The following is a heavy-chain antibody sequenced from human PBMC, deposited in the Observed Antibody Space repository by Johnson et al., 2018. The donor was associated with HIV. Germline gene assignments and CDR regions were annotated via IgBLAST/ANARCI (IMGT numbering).Heavy chain of an antibody. V-gene: IGHV3-66*03. Sequence: VQLVESGGGLIQPGGSLRLSCAASGFSVTTDYMNWVRQAPGKGLEWVSGISGTGASTYYADSVKGRFTISRDKSENTVYLQMNSLRAEDTAVYYCAKAPSPRGAFDIWGQGTMVTVSS. CDR3: AKAPSPRGAFDI. J-gene: IGHJ3*02. CDR2: SGTGAST. CDR1: GFSVTTDY.